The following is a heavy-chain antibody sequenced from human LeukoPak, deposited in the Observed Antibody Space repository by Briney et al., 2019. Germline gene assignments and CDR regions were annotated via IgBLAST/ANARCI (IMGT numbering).Heavy chain of an antibody. Sequence: ASVKVSCKASGYTFTSYAMNWVRQAPGQGLEWMGWINTNTGNPTYAQGFTGRFVFSLDTSVSTAYLQISSLKAEDTTVYYCASRYSSGPIYGMDVWGQGTTVTVSS. J-gene: IGHJ6*02. CDR3: ASRYSSGPIYGMDV. CDR1: GYTFTSYA. D-gene: IGHD6-19*01. V-gene: IGHV7-4-1*02. CDR2: INTNTGNP.